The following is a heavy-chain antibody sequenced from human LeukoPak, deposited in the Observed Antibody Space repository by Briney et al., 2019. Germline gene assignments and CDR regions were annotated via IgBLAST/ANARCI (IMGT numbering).Heavy chain of an antibody. D-gene: IGHD7-27*01. V-gene: IGHV3-30*18. CDR3: TKAQLPRHEPGNFYFDY. CDR1: GLTFSTYG. J-gene: IGHJ4*02. CDR2: VSYDGSST. Sequence: GGSLRLSCAASGLTFSTYGMHWVRQAPGKGLEWVAVVSYDGSSTYYADSVKGRFTISRDNSKNTPYLQMNSLRSDDTAVYYCTKAQLPRHEPGNFYFDYWGQGTLVTVSS.